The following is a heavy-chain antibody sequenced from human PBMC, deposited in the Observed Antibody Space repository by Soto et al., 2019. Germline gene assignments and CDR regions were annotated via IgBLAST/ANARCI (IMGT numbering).Heavy chain of an antibody. V-gene: IGHV1-8*01. J-gene: IGHJ4*02. CDR2: MNPNSGNT. D-gene: IGHD6-19*01. CDR1: GYTFTSYD. CDR3: ARELAVAGGSFDY. Sequence: ASVKVSCKASGYTFTSYDINWVRQATGQGLEWMGWMNPNSGNTDYAQKFQGRVTMTRNTSISTAYVELSRLRSDDTAVYYCARELAVAGGSFDYWGQGTLVNVSS.